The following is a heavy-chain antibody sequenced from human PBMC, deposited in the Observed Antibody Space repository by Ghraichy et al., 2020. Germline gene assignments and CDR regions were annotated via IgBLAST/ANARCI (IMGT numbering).Heavy chain of an antibody. CDR2: IYYSGST. V-gene: IGHV4-30-4*01. J-gene: IGHJ4*01. Sequence: SETLSLTCTVSGGSISSGDYYWSWIRQPPGKGLEWIGYIYYSGSTYYNPSLKSRVTISVDTSKNQFSLKLSSVTAADTAVYYCARDRGLLVRGVIIRHFDYWGQEPWSPSPQ. CDR3: ARDRGLLVRGVIIRHFDY. D-gene: IGHD3-10*01. CDR1: GGSISSGDYY.